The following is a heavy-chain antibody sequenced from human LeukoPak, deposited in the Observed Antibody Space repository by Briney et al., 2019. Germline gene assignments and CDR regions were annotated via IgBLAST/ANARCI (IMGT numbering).Heavy chain of an antibody. CDR2: IYYSGST. Sequence: SETLSLTCTVSGGSISSSSYYWGWIRQPPGKGLEWIGSIYYSGSTYYDPSLKSRVTISVDTSKNQFSLKLSSVTAADTPVYYCARPYIAVAGHFDYWGQGTLVTVSS. CDR3: ARPYIAVAGHFDY. J-gene: IGHJ4*02. CDR1: GGSISSSSYY. V-gene: IGHV4-39*01. D-gene: IGHD6-19*01.